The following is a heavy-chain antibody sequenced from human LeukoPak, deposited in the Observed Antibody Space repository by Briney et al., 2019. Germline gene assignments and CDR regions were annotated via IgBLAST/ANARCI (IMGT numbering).Heavy chain of an antibody. CDR3: ARDRGWYVDY. Sequence: GRSLRLSCAASGFTFSSYAMHWVRQAPGKGLEWVAVIWYDGSNKYYADSVKGRFTISRDNSKNTLYLQMNSLRAEDTAVYYCARDRGWYVDYWGQGTLVTVSS. J-gene: IGHJ4*02. CDR1: GFTFSSYA. V-gene: IGHV3-33*08. D-gene: IGHD6-19*01. CDR2: IWYDGSNK.